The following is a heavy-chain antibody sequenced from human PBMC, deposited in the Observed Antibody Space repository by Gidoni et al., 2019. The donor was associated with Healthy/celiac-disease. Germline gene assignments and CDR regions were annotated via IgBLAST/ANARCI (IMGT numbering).Heavy chain of an antibody. CDR3: AKDISPQSGAFDI. V-gene: IGHV3-9*01. CDR1: GSTFDDYG. D-gene: IGHD6-25*01. Sequence: VQLVESGGGLVQPGTFLRLSCAASGSTFDDYGMHWVRQAPGKGLECVSGISWNSGNIGYADSEKGRFTISRDNAKNALYLQMNSLSAEDTALYDCAKDISPQSGAFDIWGQGTMVTVSS. CDR2: ISWNSGNI. J-gene: IGHJ3*02.